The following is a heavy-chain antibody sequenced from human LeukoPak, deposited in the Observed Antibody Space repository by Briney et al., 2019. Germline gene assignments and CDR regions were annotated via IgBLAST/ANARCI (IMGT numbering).Heavy chain of an antibody. CDR3: TRDHCSGDNCPSFDY. J-gene: IGHJ4*02. V-gene: IGHV1-18*04. D-gene: IGHD2-15*01. CDR1: GYTFTSFG. CDR2: IGAYNGDA. Sequence: ASVKVSCKPSGYTFTSFGISWARQAPAQGLEWMGWIGAYNGDANYAQKFQGRVTMTTDTSTSTAYMDLRSLRSDDTAVYYCTRDHCSGDNCPSFDYWGQGTLVTVSS.